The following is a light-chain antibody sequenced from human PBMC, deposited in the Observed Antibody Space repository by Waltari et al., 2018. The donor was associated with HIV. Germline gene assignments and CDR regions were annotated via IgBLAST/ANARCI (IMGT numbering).Light chain of an antibody. CDR2: GKN. CDR1: SLRSYY. J-gene: IGLJ3*02. Sequence: DPAVSVALGQTVRITCQGDSLRSYYASWYQQKPGQAPVLVIYGKNNRPSGIPDRFSGSSSGNTASLTITGAQAEDEADYYCNSRDSSGNHPWVFGGGTKLTVL. CDR3: NSRDSSGNHPWV. V-gene: IGLV3-19*01.